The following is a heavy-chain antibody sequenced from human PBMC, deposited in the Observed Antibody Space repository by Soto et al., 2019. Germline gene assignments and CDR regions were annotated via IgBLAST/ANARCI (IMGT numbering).Heavy chain of an antibody. Sequence: SLKVSCKASGYTFTSYGIHWVRQAPGQRLEWMGGIIPMFGTPHYAEKFQDRVTITADESTGTAYLELSSLTSEDTAVYYCATSEGRDGYSFDYWGPGTLVTVSS. V-gene: IGHV1-69*13. D-gene: IGHD5-12*01. CDR1: GYTFTSYG. CDR2: IIPMFGTP. CDR3: ATSEGRDGYSFDY. J-gene: IGHJ4*02.